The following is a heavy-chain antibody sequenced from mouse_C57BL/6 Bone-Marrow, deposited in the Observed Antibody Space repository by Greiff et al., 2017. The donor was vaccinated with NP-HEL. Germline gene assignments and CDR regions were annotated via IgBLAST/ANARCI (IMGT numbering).Heavy chain of an antibody. CDR2: ISYDGSN. J-gene: IGHJ3*01. V-gene: IGHV3-6*01. CDR1: GYSITSGYY. D-gene: IGHD3-2*02. CDR3: ARGIQLRPLAY. Sequence: DVKLQESGPGLVKPSQSLSLTCSVTGYSITSGYYWNWIRQFPGNKLEWMGYISYDGSNNYNPSLKNRISITRDTSKNQFFLKLNSVTTEDTATYYCARGIQLRPLAYWGQGTLVTVSA.